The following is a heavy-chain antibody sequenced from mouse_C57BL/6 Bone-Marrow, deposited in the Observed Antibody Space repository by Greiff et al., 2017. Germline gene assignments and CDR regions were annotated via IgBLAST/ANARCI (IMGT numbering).Heavy chain of an antibody. CDR3: ARDLGAMDY. CDR1: GYTFTSYG. J-gene: IGHJ4*01. CDR2: IYPRSGNT. D-gene: IGHD3-3*01. Sequence: LVESGAELARPGASVKLSCKASGYTFTSYGISWVKQRTGQGLEWIGEIYPRSGNTYYNQKFKGKATLTADKSSSTAYMELRSLTSEDSAVYFCARDLGAMDYWGQGTSVTVSS. V-gene: IGHV1-81*01.